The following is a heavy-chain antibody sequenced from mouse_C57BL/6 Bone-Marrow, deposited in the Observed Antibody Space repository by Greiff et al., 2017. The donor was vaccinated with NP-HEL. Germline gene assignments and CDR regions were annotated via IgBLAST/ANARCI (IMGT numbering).Heavy chain of an antibody. V-gene: IGHV2-2*01. CDR3: ARKDYGEAVDY. CDR1: GFSLTSYG. Sequence: QVQLQQSGPGLVQPSQSLSITCTASGFSLTSYGVHWVRQSPGKGLEWLGVIWSGGSTDYTAAFISRLSISKDNYKSEVFFKMNSLQADDAAIDYCARKDYGEAVDYWGQGTSVTVSS. D-gene: IGHD1-1*01. CDR2: IWSGGST. J-gene: IGHJ4*01.